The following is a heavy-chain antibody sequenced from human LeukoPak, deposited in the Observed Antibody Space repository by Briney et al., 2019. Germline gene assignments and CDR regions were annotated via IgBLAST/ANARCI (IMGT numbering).Heavy chain of an antibody. D-gene: IGHD3-22*01. CDR2: IYYSGST. J-gene: IGHJ3*02. Sequence: SETLSLTCTVSGGSISSYYWSWIRQPPGKGLEWIGYIYYSGSTNYNPSLKSRVTISVDTSKNQFSLKLSSVTAADTAVYYCARARYDSSGYYYFPAFDIWGQGTMVTVSS. V-gene: IGHV4-59*01. CDR1: GGSISSYY. CDR3: ARARYDSSGYYYFPAFDI.